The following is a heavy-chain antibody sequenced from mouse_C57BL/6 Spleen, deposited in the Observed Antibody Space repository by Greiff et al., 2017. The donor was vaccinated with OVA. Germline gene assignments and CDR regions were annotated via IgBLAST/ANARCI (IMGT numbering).Heavy chain of an antibody. CDR1: GYAFSSSW. D-gene: IGHD2-1*01. V-gene: IGHV1-82*01. J-gene: IGHJ4*01. CDR3: ARGGNHYAMDY. Sequence: VQLQESGPELVKPGASVKISCKASGYAFSSSWMNWVKQRPGKGLEWIGRIYPGDGDTNYNWKFKGKATLTADKSSSTAYMQLSSLTSEDSAVYFCARGGNHYAMDYWGQGTSVTVSS. CDR2: IYPGDGDT.